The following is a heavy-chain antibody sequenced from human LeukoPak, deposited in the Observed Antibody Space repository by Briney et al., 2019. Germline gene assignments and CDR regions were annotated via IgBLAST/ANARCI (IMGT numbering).Heavy chain of an antibody. D-gene: IGHD6-19*01. CDR2: IYYSGST. J-gene: IGHJ4*02. V-gene: IGHV4-39*07. Sequence: PSETLSLTCTVSGDSISSSNYYWGWIRQPPGKGLAWIGSIYYSGSTYYNPSLKSRVTISIDTSNNQFSLKLSSVTAADRAVYYCASSSGWYRGGEGYWGQGTLVTVSS. CDR1: GDSISSSNYY. CDR3: ASSSGWYRGGEGY.